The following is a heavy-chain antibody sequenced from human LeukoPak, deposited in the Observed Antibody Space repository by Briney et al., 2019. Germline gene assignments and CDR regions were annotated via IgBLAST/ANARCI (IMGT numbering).Heavy chain of an antibody. D-gene: IGHD3-22*01. J-gene: IGHJ3*02. CDR1: GGSISGYY. CDR3: AKTYYYDSSGYYSSVYAFDI. Sequence: SETLSLTCTVSGGSISGYYWSWIRQPAGKGLEWIGRIYTSGSTNYNPSLKSRVTMSVDTSKNQFSLKLSSVTAADTAVYYCAKTYYYDSSGYYSSVYAFDIWGQGTMVTVSS. V-gene: IGHV4-4*07. CDR2: IYTSGST.